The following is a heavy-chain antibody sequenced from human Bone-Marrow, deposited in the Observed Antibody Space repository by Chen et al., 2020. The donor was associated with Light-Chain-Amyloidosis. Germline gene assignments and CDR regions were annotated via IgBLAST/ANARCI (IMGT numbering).Heavy chain of an antibody. J-gene: IGHJ3*02. CDR1: GFTFSSYG. Sequence: QVQLVESGGGVVQPGRSLRLSCAASGFTFSSYGMPWVRQAPGKGLAWVGVIWDDGRNKYYADSVKGRFTISRDNSKNTLYLQMNSLRAEDTAVYYCARDRVVRFLGPGFDIWGQGTMVTVSS. CDR3: ARDRVVRFLGPGFDI. V-gene: IGHV3-33*01. CDR2: IWDDGRNK. D-gene: IGHD3-3*01.